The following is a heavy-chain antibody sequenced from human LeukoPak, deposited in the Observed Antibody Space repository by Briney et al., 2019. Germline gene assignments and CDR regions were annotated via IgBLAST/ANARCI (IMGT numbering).Heavy chain of an antibody. CDR3: ARGDDFSGDH. V-gene: IGHV3-7*04. D-gene: IGHD1-1*01. CDR1: GFMFSNFW. CDR2: IHPEGNEK. J-gene: IGHJ4*02. Sequence: PGGSLRLSCAVYGFMFSNFWMSWVRQAPGRGLEWVANIHPEGNEKYHVESVKGRFTISRDNTKNLLFLQMNGLRVEDTAVYYCARGDDFSGDHWGQGTLVTVSS.